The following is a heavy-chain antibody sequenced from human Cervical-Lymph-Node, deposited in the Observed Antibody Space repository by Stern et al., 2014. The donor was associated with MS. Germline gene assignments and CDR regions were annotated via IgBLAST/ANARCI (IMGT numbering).Heavy chain of an antibody. CDR1: GYTLTSYA. J-gene: IGHJ4*02. CDR3: ARNRVWGGTDY. Sequence: QVKLVQSGAEVKKPGASVKVSCKASGYTLTSYAMHWVRQAPGQRLEWMGWINAGHGNTKYSQKFQGRVTITRDTSASTAYMELSSLRSEDTAVYYCARNRVWGGTDYWGQGTLVTVSS. D-gene: IGHD3-16*01. CDR2: INAGHGNT. V-gene: IGHV1-3*01.